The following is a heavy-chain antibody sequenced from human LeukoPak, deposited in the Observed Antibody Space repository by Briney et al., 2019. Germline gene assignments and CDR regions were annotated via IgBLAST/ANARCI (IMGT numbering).Heavy chain of an antibody. CDR1: GYTFTSYA. D-gene: IGHD6-13*01. CDR3: AREGQQQLGLRGRYNWFDP. CDR2: INTNTGNP. J-gene: IGHJ5*02. V-gene: IGHV7-4-1*02. Sequence: ASVKVSCKASGYTFTSYAMNWVRQAPGQGLEWMGWINTNTGNPTYAQGFTGRFVFSLDTSVSTAYLQISSLKAEDTAVYYCAREGQQQLGLRGRYNWFDPWGQGTLVTVSS.